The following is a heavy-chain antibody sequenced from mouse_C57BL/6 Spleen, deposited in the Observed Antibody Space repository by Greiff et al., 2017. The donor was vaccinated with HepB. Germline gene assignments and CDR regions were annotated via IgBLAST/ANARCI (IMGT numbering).Heavy chain of an antibody. CDR1: GYAFSSSW. J-gene: IGHJ4*01. D-gene: IGHD2-5*01. V-gene: IGHV1-82*01. CDR2: IYPGDGDT. CDR3: AICSNLYYYAMDY. Sequence: VQLQQSGPELVKPGASVKISCKASGYAFSSSWMNWVKQRPGKGLEWIGRIYPGDGDTNYNGKFKGKATLTADKSSSTAYMQLSSLTSEDSAVYFCAICSNLYYYAMDYWGQGTSVTVSS.